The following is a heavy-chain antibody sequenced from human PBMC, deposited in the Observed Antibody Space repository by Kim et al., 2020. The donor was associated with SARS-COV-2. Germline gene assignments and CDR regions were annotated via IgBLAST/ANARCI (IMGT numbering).Heavy chain of an antibody. Sequence: GGSLRLSCAASGFSFSSNGMHWVRQAPGKGLERVGVIRYDGSNNYYADSLKGRFTTPRDNSKNTLYLQMNSLGAEDTAVYYCAREEDIVVAAAYAFDIWGQGTMVTVSS. CDR2: IRYDGSNN. D-gene: IGHD2-2*01. V-gene: IGHV3-33*01. CDR3: AREEDIVVAAAYAFDI. CDR1: GFSFSSNG. J-gene: IGHJ3*02.